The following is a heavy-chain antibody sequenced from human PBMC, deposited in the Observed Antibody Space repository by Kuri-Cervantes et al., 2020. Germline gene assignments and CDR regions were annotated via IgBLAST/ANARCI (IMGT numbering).Heavy chain of an antibody. CDR1: GGSFSGYY. CDR3: ARGRRGSSWNYFDY. J-gene: IGHJ4*02. D-gene: IGHD6-13*01. V-gene: IGHV4-34*01. Sequence: GSLRLSCAVYGGSFSGYYWSWIRQPPGKGLEWIGEINHSGSTNYNPSLKSRVTILVDTSKNQFSLKLSSVTAADTAVYYCARGRRGSSWNYFDYWGQGTLVTVSS. CDR2: INHSGST.